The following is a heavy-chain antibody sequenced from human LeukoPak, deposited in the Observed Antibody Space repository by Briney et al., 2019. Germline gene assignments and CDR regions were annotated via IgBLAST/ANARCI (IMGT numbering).Heavy chain of an antibody. CDR2: IYYSGST. J-gene: IGHJ3*02. CDR3: ARNYMVRGVLDAFDI. CDR1: GGSTSSSSYY. V-gene: IGHV4-39*07. D-gene: IGHD3-10*01. Sequence: SETLSLTCTVSGGSTSSSSYYWGWIRQPPGKGLEWIGSIYYSGSTYYNPSLKSRVTISVDTSKNQFSLKLSSVTAADTAVYYCARNYMVRGVLDAFDIWGQGTMVTVSS.